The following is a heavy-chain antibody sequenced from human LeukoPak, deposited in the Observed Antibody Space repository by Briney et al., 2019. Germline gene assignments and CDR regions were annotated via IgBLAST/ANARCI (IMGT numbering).Heavy chain of an antibody. J-gene: IGHJ4*02. CDR1: GYIFTSNY. V-gene: IGHV1-46*01. D-gene: IGHD3-22*01. Sequence: ASVKVSCKASGYIFTSNYIHWVRQAPGQGLEWMGMIYPRDGSTSYAQRFQDRVTVTRDTSTSTVHMELSGLRSEDTAVYYCARERSYDSSGYYAYWGQGTLVTVSS. CDR3: ARERSYDSSGYYAY. CDR2: IYPRDGST.